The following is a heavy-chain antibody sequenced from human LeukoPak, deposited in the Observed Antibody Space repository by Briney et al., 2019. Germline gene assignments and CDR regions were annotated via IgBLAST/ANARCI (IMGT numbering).Heavy chain of an antibody. CDR1: GGSISSYY. CDR2: IYHSGST. CDR3: ARHGTYYYGSGSAGFDY. D-gene: IGHD3-10*01. V-gene: IGHV4-59*08. Sequence: SETLSLTCTVSGGSISSYYWSWIRQPPGRGLEWLGSIYHSGSTYYNPSLNSRVTISVDTSKNQFSLKVGSVTAADTAVYYCARHGTYYYGSGSAGFDYWGQGTLVTVSS. J-gene: IGHJ4*02.